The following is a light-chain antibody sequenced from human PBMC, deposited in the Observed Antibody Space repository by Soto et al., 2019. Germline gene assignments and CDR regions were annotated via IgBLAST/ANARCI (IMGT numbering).Light chain of an antibody. Sequence: EIVLTQSPGTLSLYPGERASLSCRASQSVSSNYLAWYQQKPGQAPRLLIYGASSRATGIPDRFSGSGSGTDFTLTISRLEPEDFAVYYCQQYGKSRFIFGPGTKVDIK. CDR1: QSVSSNY. CDR2: GAS. J-gene: IGKJ3*01. V-gene: IGKV3-20*01. CDR3: QQYGKSRFI.